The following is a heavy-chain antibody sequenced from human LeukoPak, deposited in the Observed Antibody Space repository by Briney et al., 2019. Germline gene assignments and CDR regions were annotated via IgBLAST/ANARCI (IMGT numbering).Heavy chain of an antibody. D-gene: IGHD3-10*01. CDR1: GYTFTSYA. Sequence: GASVKVSCKASGYTFTSYAMHWVRQAPGQRLEWMGWINAGNGNTKYSQKFQGRVTITRDTSASTAYMELRSLRSDDTAVYYCARVYGSGSYLYYYYGMDVWGQGTTVTVSS. J-gene: IGHJ6*02. CDR2: INAGNGNT. CDR3: ARVYGSGSYLYYYYGMDV. V-gene: IGHV1-3*01.